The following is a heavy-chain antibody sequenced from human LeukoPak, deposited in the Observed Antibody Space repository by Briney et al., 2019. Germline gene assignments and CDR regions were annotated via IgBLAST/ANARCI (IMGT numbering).Heavy chain of an antibody. V-gene: IGHV4-59*08. CDR2: IYYSGST. D-gene: IGHD6-13*01. CDR1: GGSISSYY. Sequence: SETLSLTCTVPGGSISSYYWSWIRQPAGKGLEWIGYIYYSGSTNYNPSLKSRVTISADTSKNQFSLKLSSVTAADTAVYYCARFDRIAAAGFDYWGQGTLVTVSS. CDR3: ARFDRIAAAGFDY. J-gene: IGHJ4*02.